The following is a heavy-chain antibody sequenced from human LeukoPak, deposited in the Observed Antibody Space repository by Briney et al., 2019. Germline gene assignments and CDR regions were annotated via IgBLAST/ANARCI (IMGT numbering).Heavy chain of an antibody. CDR2: MNPNSGKT. J-gene: IGHJ4*02. Sequence: ASVKVSCKASGYTLTTYDINWVRQAPGQGLEWMGWMNPNSGKTGYAQKFQDRITITRITSISTAYMELSSLGSEDMAVYYCARETPSRYFDYWGQGTLVTVSS. D-gene: IGHD4-23*01. CDR3: ARETPSRYFDY. V-gene: IGHV1-8*03. CDR1: GYTLTTYD.